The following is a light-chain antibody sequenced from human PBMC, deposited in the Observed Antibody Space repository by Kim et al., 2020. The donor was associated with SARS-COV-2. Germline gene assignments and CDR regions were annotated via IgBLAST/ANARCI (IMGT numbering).Light chain of an antibody. V-gene: IGLV6-57*03. CDR3: QSYDSTNHWV. Sequence: KTVTISCTPSSGSTASNYVQWFHQRPGSAPTTVIYEDNQRPSGVPDRFSGSFDSSSNSASLTISGLKTEDEGDYYCQSYDSTNHWVFGGGTQLTVL. CDR2: EDN. CDR1: SGSTASNY. J-gene: IGLJ3*02.